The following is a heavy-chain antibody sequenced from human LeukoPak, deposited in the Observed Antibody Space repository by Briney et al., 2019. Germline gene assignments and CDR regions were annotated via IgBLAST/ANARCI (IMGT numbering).Heavy chain of an antibody. CDR3: ARDRGYYDSSGYHFDY. Sequence: SGTLSLTCTVSGYSIRSGYYWGWIRPPPGKGLEWIGSNYHSGSTYYNPSVKSRLTISVDTSKNQFSLKLTSVTAADTGVYYCARDRGYYDSSGYHFDYWGQGTLVTVSS. D-gene: IGHD3-22*01. V-gene: IGHV4-38-2*02. J-gene: IGHJ4*02. CDR2: NYHSGST. CDR1: GYSIRSGYY.